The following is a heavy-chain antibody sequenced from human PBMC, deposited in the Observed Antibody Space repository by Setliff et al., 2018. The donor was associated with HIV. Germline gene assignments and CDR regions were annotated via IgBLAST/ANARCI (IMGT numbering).Heavy chain of an antibody. Sequence: GGSLRLSCAATGFTFSSYWMTWVRQAPGKGLQWVANIRRDEGEKYYVDSVKGRFTISRDNAKNSLYLQMSSLRVDDTAVYYCARISSAWYLVDYWGQGTLVTVSS. V-gene: IGHV3-7*03. CDR1: GFTFSSYW. D-gene: IGHD6-13*01. CDR3: ARISSAWYLVDY. J-gene: IGHJ4*02. CDR2: IRRDEGEK.